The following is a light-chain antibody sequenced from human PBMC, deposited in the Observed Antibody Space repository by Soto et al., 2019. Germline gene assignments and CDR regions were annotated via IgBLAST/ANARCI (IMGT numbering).Light chain of an antibody. J-gene: IGKJ4*01. CDR3: QKYYSAPLT. Sequence: DIQMTQSPSSLSASVGDRVTITCRASQDISNSLAWYQQKPGKLPNLLIYAASTLQSGVPSRFTGSGSGTEFTLTISSLQPEDIATYYCQKYYSAPLTFGGGTKVEIK. V-gene: IGKV1-27*01. CDR1: QDISNS. CDR2: AAS.